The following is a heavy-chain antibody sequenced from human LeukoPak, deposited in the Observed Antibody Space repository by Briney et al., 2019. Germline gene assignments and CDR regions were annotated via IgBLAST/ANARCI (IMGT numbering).Heavy chain of an antibody. Sequence: VASVKVSCKASGYTFSSYSISWVRQAPGQGLAWMGWINAYNINTNYAQKFQGRVTMTTDTATSTAYMELRSLRSDDTAVYYCAKTGPTKYYYYMDVWGKGTTVTVSS. CDR2: INAYNINT. V-gene: IGHV1-18*01. CDR3: AKTGPTKYYYYMDV. J-gene: IGHJ6*03. D-gene: IGHD1-7*01. CDR1: GYTFSSYS.